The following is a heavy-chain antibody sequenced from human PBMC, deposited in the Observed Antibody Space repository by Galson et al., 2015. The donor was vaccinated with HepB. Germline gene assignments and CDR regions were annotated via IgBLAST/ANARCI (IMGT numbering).Heavy chain of an antibody. V-gene: IGHV1-18*04. CDR1: GYTFTSYG. J-gene: IGHJ5*02. Sequence: SVKVSCKASGYTFTSYGISWVRQAPGQGLEWMGWISAYNGNTNYAQKLQGRVTMTTDTSTSTAYMELRSLRSDDTVVYYCARGGFVVVPAAMGLSADPWGQGTLVTVSS. D-gene: IGHD2-2*01. CDR2: ISAYNGNT. CDR3: ARGGFVVVPAAMGLSADP.